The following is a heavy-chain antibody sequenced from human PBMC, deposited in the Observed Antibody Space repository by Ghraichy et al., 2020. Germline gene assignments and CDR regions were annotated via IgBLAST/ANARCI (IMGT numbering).Heavy chain of an antibody. CDR3: ASAWWAMIVVPDDAFDI. Sequence: GGSLRLSCAASGFTFSSYSMNWVRQAPGKGLEWVSSISSSSSYIYYADSVKGRFTISRDNAKNSLYLQMNSLRAEDTAVYYCASAWWAMIVVPDDAFDIWGQGTMVTVSS. CDR1: GFTFSSYS. V-gene: IGHV3-21*01. D-gene: IGHD3-22*01. CDR2: ISSSSSYI. J-gene: IGHJ3*02.